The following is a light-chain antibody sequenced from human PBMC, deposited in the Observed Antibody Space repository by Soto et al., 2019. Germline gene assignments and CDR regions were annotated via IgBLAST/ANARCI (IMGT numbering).Light chain of an antibody. Sequence: EIVLTQSPGTLSLSPWEGATLSCRASQSVGNNYLAWYQQKPGQAPRLLIFGASSRATGIPDRFSGSGSGTDFTLTISRLEPEDFAVYYCQQHATSPLTFGGGTKVDIK. CDR2: GAS. V-gene: IGKV3-20*01. CDR1: QSVGNNY. J-gene: IGKJ4*01. CDR3: QQHATSPLT.